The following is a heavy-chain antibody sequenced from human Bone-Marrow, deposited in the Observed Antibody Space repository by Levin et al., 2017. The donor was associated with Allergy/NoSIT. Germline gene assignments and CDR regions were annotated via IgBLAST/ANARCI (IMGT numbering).Heavy chain of an antibody. CDR3: ARPGVIRGLDY. D-gene: IGHD3-10*01. CDR1: GFSFSSYW. Sequence: GGSLRLSCEASGFSFSSYWMTWVHQAPGKALEWVANINTDGTNKQYVDSVKGRFTVSRDNAKSSLYLEMNSLRAEDTAVYYCARPGVIRGLDYWGQGALVTVSS. J-gene: IGHJ4*02. V-gene: IGHV3-7*01. CDR2: INTDGTNK.